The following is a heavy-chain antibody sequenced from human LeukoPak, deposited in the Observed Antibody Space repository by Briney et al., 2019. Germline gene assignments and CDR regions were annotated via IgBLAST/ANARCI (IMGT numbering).Heavy chain of an antibody. CDR3: ARGEYGSGSYFFNY. D-gene: IGHD3-10*01. CDR1: GYTFTSYD. Sequence: ASVKVSCKASGYTFTSYDINWVRQATGQGLEWMGWMSPNSGNTGYAQKFQGRVTMTRNTSISTAYMELSSLRSEDTAVYYCARGEYGSGSYFFNYWGQGTLVTVSS. CDR2: MSPNSGNT. V-gene: IGHV1-8*01. J-gene: IGHJ4*02.